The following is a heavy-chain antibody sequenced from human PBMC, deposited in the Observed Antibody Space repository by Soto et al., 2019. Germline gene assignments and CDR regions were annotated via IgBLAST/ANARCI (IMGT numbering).Heavy chain of an antibody. CDR1: GFTFSDYA. J-gene: IGHJ4*02. Sequence: VQLVESGGGVVQPGRSLRLSCAASGFTFSDYAMHWVRQAPGNGLEWVAVVSHDGRNTHYADSVKGRFTISRDSSKNTVSLEMTSLRDEGTAVYYCAKGGRQGLVTSDFNYWGQGALVTVSS. D-gene: IGHD6-19*01. CDR3: AKGGRQGLVTSDFNY. V-gene: IGHV3-30*18. CDR2: VSHDGRNT.